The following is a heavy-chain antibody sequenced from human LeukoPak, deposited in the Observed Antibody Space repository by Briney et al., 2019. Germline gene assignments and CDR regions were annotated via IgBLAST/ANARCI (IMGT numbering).Heavy chain of an antibody. D-gene: IGHD1-26*01. CDR2: MYYSGST. V-gene: IGHV4-39*01. CDR3: ARRSDSGSDDGEDYFDY. J-gene: IGHJ4*02. Sequence: SETLSLTCTVSSGSISNSTFYWGWIRQPPGKGLEWIGSMYYSGSTYYNPSLKSRVTITVDTSKNQFSLKMTSVTAADTAVYYCARRSDSGSDDGEDYFDYWGRGTLVTVSS. CDR1: SGSISNSTFY.